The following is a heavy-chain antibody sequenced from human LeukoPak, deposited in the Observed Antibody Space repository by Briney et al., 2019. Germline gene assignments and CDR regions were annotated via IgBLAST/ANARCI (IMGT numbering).Heavy chain of an antibody. CDR3: ARGYDGMDV. V-gene: IGHV1-2*02. J-gene: IGHJ6*02. CDR2: HNPKTGDT. Sequence: ASVKVSCEASGYTFTGEYLLWAPHTPGQGLEWMGWHNPKTGDTDSAQNFQGKVTMTRDEAITTGYMELSRLTSEDTAVYYCARGYDGMDVWGQGTTVTVSS. CDR1: GYTFTGEY.